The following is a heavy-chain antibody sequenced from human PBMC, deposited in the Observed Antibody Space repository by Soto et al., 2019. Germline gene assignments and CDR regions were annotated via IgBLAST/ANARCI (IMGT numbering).Heavy chain of an antibody. J-gene: IGHJ4*02. CDR3: ARDESGATIN. V-gene: IGHV3-21*01. CDR2: ISSSSSYI. Sequence: GGSXRLSCASSVFTCSIYSINLFRQAPGKGLEWVSSISSSSSYIYYADSVKGRFTISRDNAKNSLYLQMKSLRAEDKAVYYCARDESGATINWGQGTLVTVSS. D-gene: IGHD5-12*01. CDR1: VFTCSIYS.